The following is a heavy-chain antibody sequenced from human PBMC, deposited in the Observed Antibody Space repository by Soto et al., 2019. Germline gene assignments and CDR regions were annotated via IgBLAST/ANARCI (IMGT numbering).Heavy chain of an antibody. Sequence: ASVKVSCKASGYTFISYAMYWVRQAPGQRLEWMGWINAGNGNTKYSQKFQGRVTITRDTSASTAYMELSSLRSEDTAVYYCERDFNYGSGDYWGQGTMVTVSP. D-gene: IGHD3-10*01. CDR1: GYTFISYA. J-gene: IGHJ4*02. V-gene: IGHV1-3*01. CDR2: INAGNGNT. CDR3: ERDFNYGSGDY.